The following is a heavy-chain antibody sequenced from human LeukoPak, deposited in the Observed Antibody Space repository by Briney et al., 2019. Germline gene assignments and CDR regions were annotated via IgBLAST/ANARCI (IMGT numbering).Heavy chain of an antibody. V-gene: IGHV1-18*01. CDR3: ARDRVMVDLGYCSGTSCPPPDWFDP. CDR2: ISAYNGNT. J-gene: IGHJ5*02. CDR1: GYTYTSYG. Sequence: GASVKVSFKASGYTYTSYGISWVRQAPGQGLEWMGWISAYNGNTNYAQNLQGRVTMTTDTSTSEAYMGLRSRRSDDTAGHYCARDRVMVDLGYCSGTSCPPPDWFDPWGQGTLVTVSS. D-gene: IGHD2-2*01.